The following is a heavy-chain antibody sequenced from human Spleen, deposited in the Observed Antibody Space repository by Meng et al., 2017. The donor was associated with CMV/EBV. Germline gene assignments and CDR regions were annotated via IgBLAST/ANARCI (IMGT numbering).Heavy chain of an antibody. CDR1: GHTFSGYY. D-gene: IGHD1-26*01. Sequence: ASVKVSCKASGHTFSGYYMHWVRQAPGQGLEWMGWINPNSGGTNYAQKFQGRVTMTRDTSISTAYMELSRLRSDDTAVYYCAIVVGATTSRGIWDYWGQGTLVTVSS. CDR2: INPNSGGT. CDR3: AIVVGATTSRGIWDY. V-gene: IGHV1-2*02. J-gene: IGHJ4*02.